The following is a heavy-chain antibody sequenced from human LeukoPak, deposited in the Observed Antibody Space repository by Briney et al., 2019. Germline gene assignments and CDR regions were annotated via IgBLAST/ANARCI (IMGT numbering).Heavy chain of an antibody. CDR2: IYPGDSDT. D-gene: IGHD3-10*01. V-gene: IGHV5-51*01. J-gene: IGHJ6*03. CDR3: ASRGGGTDLYYYYMDV. CDR1: GYSFTSYW. Sequence: GESLKISCKGSGYSFTSYWIGWVRQMPGKGLEWMGIIYPGDSDTRYSPSFQSQVTISADKSISTAYLQCSSLKASDTAMYYCASRGGGTDLYYYYMDVWGKGTTVTVSS.